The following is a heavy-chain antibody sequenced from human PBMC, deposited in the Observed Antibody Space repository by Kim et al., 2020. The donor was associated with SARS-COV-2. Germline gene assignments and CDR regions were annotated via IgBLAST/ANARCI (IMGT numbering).Heavy chain of an antibody. Sequence: GGSLRLSCAASGFTFNNYWMHWVRQAPGKGLVWVSRIRNDGTVTSYADSVKGRFTISRDNAKNTLYLQMNSLRVEDTAVYYCARDDYFRYWGQGTLVTVS. J-gene: IGHJ4*02. CDR1: GFTFNNYW. V-gene: IGHV3-74*01. CDR2: IRNDGTVT. CDR3: ARDDYFRY.